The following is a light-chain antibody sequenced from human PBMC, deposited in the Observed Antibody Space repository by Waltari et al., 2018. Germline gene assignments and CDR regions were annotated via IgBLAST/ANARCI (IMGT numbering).Light chain of an antibody. Sequence: DIVMTQSPLPLPVPPGEPASISCKASQSLLRGNGYNYLDWYVQKPGQSPQLLIYLGSTRASGVPDRFSGSGTGTDFTLKISRVEAEDVGIYYCMQPLHTPYTFAQGTKLEI. CDR3: MQPLHTPYT. J-gene: IGKJ2*01. CDR2: LGS. CDR1: QSLLRGNGYNY. V-gene: IGKV2-28*01.